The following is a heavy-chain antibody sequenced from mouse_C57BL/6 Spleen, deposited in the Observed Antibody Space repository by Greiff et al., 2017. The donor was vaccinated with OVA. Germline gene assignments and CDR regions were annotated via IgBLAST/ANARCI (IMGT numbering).Heavy chain of an antibody. Sequence: QVHVKQPGTELVKPGASVKLSCKASGYTFTSYWMHWVKQRPGQGLEWIGNINPSNGGTNYNEKFKSKATLTVDKSSSTAYMQLSSLTSEDSAVYYCARRNYGSSYGAWFAYWGQGTLVTVSA. D-gene: IGHD1-1*01. CDR2: INPSNGGT. CDR3: ARRNYGSSYGAWFAY. V-gene: IGHV1-53*01. J-gene: IGHJ3*01. CDR1: GYTFTSYW.